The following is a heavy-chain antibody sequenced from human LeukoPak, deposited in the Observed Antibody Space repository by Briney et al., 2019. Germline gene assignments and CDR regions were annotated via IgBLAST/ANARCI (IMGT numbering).Heavy chain of an antibody. J-gene: IGHJ4*02. CDR3: AKDLSGYDDY. CDR2: IRGSGGST. V-gene: IGHV3-23*01. CDR1: GLTFSSYA. D-gene: IGHD5-12*01. Sequence: GGSLRLSCAASGLTFSSYAMSWVRQAPGKGLEWVSAIRGSGGSTYYADSVKCRFTNSRDNSKNTLYLQMNSLRAEDTAVYYCAKDLSGYDDYWGQGTLVTVSS.